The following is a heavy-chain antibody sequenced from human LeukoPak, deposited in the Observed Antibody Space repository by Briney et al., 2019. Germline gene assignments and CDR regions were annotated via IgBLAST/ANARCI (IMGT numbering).Heavy chain of an antibody. CDR3: ARGLHSSGWNNWFDP. V-gene: IGHV1-8*02. J-gene: IGHJ5*02. CDR1: GYTFTSYG. D-gene: IGHD6-19*01. Sequence: GASVKVSCKASGYTFTSYGISWVRQAPGQGLEWMGWMNPNSGNTAYAQKFQGRVSMTRTTSISTAYMELSSLRSEDTAVYYCARGLHSSGWNNWFDPWGQGTLVTVSS. CDR2: MNPNSGNT.